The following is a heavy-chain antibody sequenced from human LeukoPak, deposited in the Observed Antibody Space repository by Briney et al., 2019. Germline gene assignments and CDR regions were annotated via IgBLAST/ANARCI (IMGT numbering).Heavy chain of an antibody. Sequence: SETLSLTCAVYGGSFSGYYWSWIRQPPGKGLEWIGEINHSGSTNYNPSLKSRVTISVDTSKNQFSLKLSSVTAADTAVYYCARRIRPFPFDYWGQGTLVTVSS. V-gene: IGHV4-34*01. D-gene: IGHD3-3*02. CDR1: GGSFSGYY. J-gene: IGHJ4*02. CDR2: INHSGST. CDR3: ARRIRPFPFDY.